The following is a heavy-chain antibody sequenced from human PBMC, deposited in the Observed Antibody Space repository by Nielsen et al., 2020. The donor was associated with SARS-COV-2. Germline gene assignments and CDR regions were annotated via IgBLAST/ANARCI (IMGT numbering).Heavy chain of an antibody. D-gene: IGHD3-16*01. J-gene: IGHJ3*02. CDR2: IIPILGIA. Sequence: WVRQAPGQGLEWMGRIIPILGIANYAQKFQGRVTITADKSTSTAYMELSSLRSEDTAVYYCARDDDYVWGSQVVRDAFDIWGQGTMVTVSS. CDR3: ARDDDYVWGSQVVRDAFDI. V-gene: IGHV1-69*04.